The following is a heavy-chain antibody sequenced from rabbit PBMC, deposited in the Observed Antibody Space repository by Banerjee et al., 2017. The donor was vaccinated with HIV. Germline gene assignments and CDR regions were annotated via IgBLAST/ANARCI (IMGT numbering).Heavy chain of an antibody. J-gene: IGHJ4*01. Sequence: QLKESGGGLVQPGGSLTLSCKASGFDFSSCYMSWVRQAPGKGLEWIGYIDPVFGGTYYASWVNGRFTLSSHNAQNTLYLQLNSLTAADTATYFCARDLTGIIGWNFNLWGPGTLVTVS. D-gene: IGHD1-1*01. CDR1: GFDFSSCY. CDR3: ARDLTGIIGWNFNL. CDR2: IDPVFGGT. V-gene: IGHV1S7*01.